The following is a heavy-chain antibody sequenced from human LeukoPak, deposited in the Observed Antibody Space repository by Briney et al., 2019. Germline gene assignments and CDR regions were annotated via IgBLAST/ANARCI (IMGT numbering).Heavy chain of an antibody. CDR3: ARVRYSGYDPTFDI. J-gene: IGHJ3*02. CDR2: IWYDGSNK. CDR1: GFTFGSYD. D-gene: IGHD5-12*01. V-gene: IGHV3-33*01. Sequence: GGSLRLSCAASGFTFGSYDMHWVRQAPGKGLEWVAVIWYDGSNKYYADSVKGRFTISRDNSKNTLYLQMNSLRAEDTAVYYCARVRYSGYDPTFDIWGQGTMVTVSS.